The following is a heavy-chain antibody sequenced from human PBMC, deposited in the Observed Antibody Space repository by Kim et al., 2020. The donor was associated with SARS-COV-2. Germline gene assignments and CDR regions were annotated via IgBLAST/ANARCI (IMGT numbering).Heavy chain of an antibody. CDR2: IYTSGST. D-gene: IGHD3-16*01. V-gene: IGHV4-61*02. J-gene: IGHJ4*02. CDR1: GGSISSGSYY. CDR3: ARAGGYVWGSKNRL. Sequence: SETLSLTCTVSGGSISSGSYYWSWIRQPAGKGLEWIGRIYTSGSTNYNPSLKSRVTISVDTTKNQFSLKLSSVTAADTAVYYCARAGGYVWGSKNRLWGQGTLVTVSS.